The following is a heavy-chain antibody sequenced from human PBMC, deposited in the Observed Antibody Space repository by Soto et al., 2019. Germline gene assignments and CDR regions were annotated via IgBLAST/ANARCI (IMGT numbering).Heavy chain of an antibody. CDR1: GYTFTGYY. CDR3: VRGEAGYYYYGMDV. Sequence: ASVKVSCKSSGYTFTGYYIHCVRQAPGQGLEWMGWINPNNGGTKYAQNFQGWVILTSDTSISTAYMEMTRLISDDTAVYFCVRGEAGYYYYGMDVWGQGTTVTVSS. J-gene: IGHJ6*02. CDR2: INPNNGGT. V-gene: IGHV1-2*04.